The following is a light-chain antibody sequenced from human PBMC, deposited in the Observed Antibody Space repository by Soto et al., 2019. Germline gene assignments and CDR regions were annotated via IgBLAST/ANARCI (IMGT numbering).Light chain of an antibody. J-gene: IGKJ5*01. V-gene: IGKV3D-20*02. CDR3: QQRSNWPSIT. CDR1: QGISNTY. Sequence: EIVLTQSPDTLSLSPGERATLSCRASQGISNTYLAWYQQKPGQAPRLLIYGASFRATGIPDRFTGSGSGTDFTLTITRLEPEDFAVYYCQQRSNWPSITFGQGTRLEIK. CDR2: GAS.